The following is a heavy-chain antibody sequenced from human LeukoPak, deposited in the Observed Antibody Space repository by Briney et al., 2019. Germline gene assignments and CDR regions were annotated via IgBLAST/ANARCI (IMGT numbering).Heavy chain of an antibody. CDR3: ARDAPNSRDGYNWEVFDP. CDR1: GGSISSGGYY. CDR2: IYHSGST. V-gene: IGHV4-30-2*01. J-gene: IGHJ5*02. Sequence: SETLSLTCTVSGGSISSGGYYWSWIRQPPGKGLEWIGYIYHSGSTYYNPSLKSRVTISVDRSKNQFSLKLSSVTAADTAVYYCARDAPNSRDGYNWEVFDPWGQGTLVTVSS. D-gene: IGHD5-24*01.